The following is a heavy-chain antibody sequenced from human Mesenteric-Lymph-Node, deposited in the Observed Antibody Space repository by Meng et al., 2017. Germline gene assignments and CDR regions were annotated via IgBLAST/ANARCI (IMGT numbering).Heavy chain of an antibody. CDR1: GDSVSSNSAA. V-gene: IGHV6-1*01. J-gene: IGHJ4*02. CDR3: ARFVGATKIFDY. Sequence: SETLSLTCAISGDSVSSNSAAWNWIRQSPSRGLEWLGRTYYRSKWYNDYAVSVKSRLTINPDTSKNQFSLQLNSVTPEDTAVYYCARFVGATKIFDYWGQGTLVTVSS. CDR2: TYYRSKWYN. D-gene: IGHD1-26*01.